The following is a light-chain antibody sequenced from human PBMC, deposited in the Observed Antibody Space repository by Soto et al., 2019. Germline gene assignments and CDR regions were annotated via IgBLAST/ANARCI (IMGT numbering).Light chain of an antibody. CDR2: NAS. CDR3: KQYNGYSCT. Sequence: DLQITQSPTTLSASARSRAATTCRSSQSISQWVAWYQQKPGRAPELLIYNASKLKSGVPSRFSGSGSGTEFSLTITSLQTDDSAMYYCKQYNGYSCTFGRGPKVHIK. V-gene: IGKV1-5*01. CDR1: QSISQW. J-gene: IGKJ1*01.